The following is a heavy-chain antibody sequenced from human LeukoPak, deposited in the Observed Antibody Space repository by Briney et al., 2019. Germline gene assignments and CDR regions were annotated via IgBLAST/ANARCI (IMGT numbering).Heavy chain of an antibody. CDR1: GGTFSSYA. CDR2: IIPIFGTA. Sequence: SVKVSCKASGGTFSSYAISWVRQAPGQGLEWMGGIIPIFGTANYGQKFQGRVTITADESTSTAYMELSSLRSEDTAVYYCASGSTVTRCMDYWGQGTLVTVSS. J-gene: IGHJ4*02. D-gene: IGHD4-17*01. CDR3: ASGSTVTRCMDY. V-gene: IGHV1-69*01.